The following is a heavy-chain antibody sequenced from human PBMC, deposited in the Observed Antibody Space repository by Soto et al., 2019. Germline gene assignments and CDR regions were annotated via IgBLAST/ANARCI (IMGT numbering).Heavy chain of an antibody. D-gene: IGHD2-2*01. V-gene: IGHV3-33*01. CDR3: ARDRVVPAAMDYYYGMDV. J-gene: IGHJ6*02. CDR2: IWYAGSNE. CDR1: GFTFSSYG. Sequence: GGSLRLSCAASGFTFSSYGMHWVRQAPGKGLEWVAVIWYAGSNENYADSVKGRFTISRDNSKNTLYLQMNSLRAEDTAVYYCARDRVVPAAMDYYYGMDVWGQGTTVTVSS.